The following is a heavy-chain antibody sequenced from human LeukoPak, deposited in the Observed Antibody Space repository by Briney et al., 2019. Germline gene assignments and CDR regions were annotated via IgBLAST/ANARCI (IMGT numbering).Heavy chain of an antibody. J-gene: IGHJ3*02. CDR1: GSISSYY. CDR2: IYTSGGT. Sequence: SETLSLTCTVSGSISSYYWSWIRQPPGKGLEWIGYIYTSGGTNYNPSLKSRGPISVDTSKNQFSLDLSSVTAADTAVYCCARQKCTSTSCLTKNAFDIWGQGTMVTVSS. CDR3: ARQKCTSTSCLTKNAFDI. V-gene: IGHV4-4*09. D-gene: IGHD2-2*01.